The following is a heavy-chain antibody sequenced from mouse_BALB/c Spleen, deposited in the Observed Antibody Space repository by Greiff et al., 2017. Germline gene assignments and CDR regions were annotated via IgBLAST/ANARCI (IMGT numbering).Heavy chain of an antibody. V-gene: IGHV5-6*01. CDR2: ISSGGSYT. J-gene: IGHJ2*01. CDR3: ARQAGDY. CDR1: GFTFSSYG. Sequence: VQLKESGGDLVKPGGSLKLSCAASGFTFSSYGMSWVRQTPDKRLEWVATISSGGSYTYYPDSVKGRFTISRDNAKNTLYLQISSLKSEDTAMYYCARQAGDYWGQGTTLTVSS. D-gene: IGHD6-1*01.